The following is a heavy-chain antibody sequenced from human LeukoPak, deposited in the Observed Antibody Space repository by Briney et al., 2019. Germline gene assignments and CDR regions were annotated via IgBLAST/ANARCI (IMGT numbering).Heavy chain of an antibody. CDR2: INPNSGGT. CDR3: ARAGIAAAGIDY. Sequence: ASVRVSCKASGYTFTGYYMHWVRQVPGQGLEWMGRINPNSGGTNYAQKFQGRVTMTRDTSISTAYMELSRLRSDDTAVYYCARAGIAAAGIDYWGQGTLVTVSS. CDR1: GYTFTGYY. D-gene: IGHD6-13*01. J-gene: IGHJ4*02. V-gene: IGHV1-2*06.